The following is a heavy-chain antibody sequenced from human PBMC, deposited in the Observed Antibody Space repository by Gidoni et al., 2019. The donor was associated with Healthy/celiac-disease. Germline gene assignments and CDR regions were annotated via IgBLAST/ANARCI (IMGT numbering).Heavy chain of an antibody. V-gene: IGHV3-23*04. J-gene: IGHJ3*02. D-gene: IGHD3-22*01. Sequence: EVQLVESGGGLVQPGGSLRLSCAASGFTFSSYAMSWVRQAPGQGLGWGSAISGSCGSTYYADSVKGRFTISRDNSKNTLYLQMNSLRAEDTAVYYCAKKSYYDSSGYHDAFDIWGQGTMVTVSS. CDR1: GFTFSSYA. CDR2: ISGSCGST. CDR3: AKKSYYDSSGYHDAFDI.